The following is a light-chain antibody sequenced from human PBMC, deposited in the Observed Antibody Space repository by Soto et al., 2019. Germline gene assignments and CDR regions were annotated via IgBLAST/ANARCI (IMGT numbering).Light chain of an antibody. V-gene: IGKV3-20*01. CDR3: QQYGSSPRT. J-gene: IGKJ1*01. CDR2: GAS. Sequence: EIVLTQSPGTLSLSPGERATLSFRASQSVSSTVLVWYQQKPGQAPRLIIYGASVRATGIPDRFSGSGSGTDFTLTISRLEPEDFAVYYCQQYGSSPRTFGQGTKGDIK. CDR1: QSVSSTV.